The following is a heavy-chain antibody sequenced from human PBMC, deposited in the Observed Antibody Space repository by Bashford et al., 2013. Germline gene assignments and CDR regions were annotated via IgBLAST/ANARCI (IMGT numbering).Heavy chain of an antibody. CDR1: GFMFSSYA. V-gene: IGHV3-48*04. CDR3: ARERNGGSFLFDP. Sequence: GSLRLSCAASGFMFSSYAMTWVRQAPGKGLEWVSYISSSGYTIYYADSVKGRFTISRDNAKNSLYLQMNNLRAEDTALYYCARERNGGSFLFDPWGQGTLVTVSS. D-gene: IGHD1-26*01. CDR2: ISSSGYTI. J-gene: IGHJ5*02.